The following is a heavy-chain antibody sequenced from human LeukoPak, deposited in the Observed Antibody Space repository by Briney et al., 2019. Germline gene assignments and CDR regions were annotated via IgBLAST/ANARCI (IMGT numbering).Heavy chain of an antibody. CDR2: ISTYNGNT. J-gene: IGHJ4*02. V-gene: IGHV1-18*01. CDR3: ARVLRYDFWSAYYFDY. Sequence: AAVKVSCKASGYTLNSYDISWVRQAPGQGLEWMAWISTYNGNTNYALKVQGRATVTTDTSTSTAYMELRSLRSDDTAVYYCARVLRYDFWSAYYFDYWGQGTLVTVSS. CDR1: GYTLNSYD. D-gene: IGHD3-3*01.